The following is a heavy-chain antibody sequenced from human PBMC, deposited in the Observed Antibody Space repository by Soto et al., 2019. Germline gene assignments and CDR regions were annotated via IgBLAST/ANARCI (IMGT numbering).Heavy chain of an antibody. D-gene: IGHD3-3*01. Sequence: QITLNESGPTVVRPTETLTLTCRFSGFSLTTSGVGVGWIRQSPGKAPEWLALIYWDDDKRYSASLKSRLTITKDTSKNQVVLTVSDLDPTDRATYAGAHRVLRTVFGLVTTTAIYFDFWGQGTPVAVSS. CDR1: GFSLTTSGVG. J-gene: IGHJ4*02. CDR3: AHRVLRTVFGLVTTTAIYFDF. CDR2: IYWDDDK. V-gene: IGHV2-5*02.